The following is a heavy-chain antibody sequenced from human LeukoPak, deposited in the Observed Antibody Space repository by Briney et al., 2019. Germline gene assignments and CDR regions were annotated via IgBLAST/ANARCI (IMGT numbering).Heavy chain of an antibody. D-gene: IGHD2-2*01. Sequence: SETLSLPCAVYGVSFSGYYWSWIRQPPGKGLEWIGEINHSGSTNYNPSLKSRVTISVDTSKNQFSLKLSSVTAADTAVYYCARDQLAGYGMDVWGQGTTVTVSS. J-gene: IGHJ6*02. CDR2: INHSGST. CDR1: GVSFSGYY. CDR3: ARDQLAGYGMDV. V-gene: IGHV4-34*01.